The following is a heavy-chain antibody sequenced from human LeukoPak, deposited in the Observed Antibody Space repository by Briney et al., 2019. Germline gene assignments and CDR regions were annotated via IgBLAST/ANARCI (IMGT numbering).Heavy chain of an antibody. V-gene: IGHV1-69*13. CDR3: ATPTVQMHSSGWYRPPEGMDV. D-gene: IGHD6-19*01. CDR2: IIPIFGTA. CDR1: GGTFSSYA. J-gene: IGHJ6*02. Sequence: SVKVSCKASGGTFSSYAISWVRQAPGQGLEWMGGIIPIFGTASYAQKFQGRVTITADESTSTAYMELSSLRSEDTAVYYCATPTVQMHSSGWYRPPEGMDVWGQGTTVTVSS.